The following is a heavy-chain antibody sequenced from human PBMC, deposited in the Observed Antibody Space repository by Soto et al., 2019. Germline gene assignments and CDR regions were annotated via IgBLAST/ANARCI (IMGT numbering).Heavy chain of an antibody. CDR1: GFTFSSYG. J-gene: IGHJ6*03. Sequence: GGSLRLSCAASGFTFSSYGMHWVRQAPGKGLEWVAVISYDGSNKYYADSVKGRFTISRDNSKNTLYLQMNSLRAEDTAVYYCARDESRKYYYMDVWGKGTTVTVSS. V-gene: IGHV3-30*03. CDR3: ARDESRKYYYMDV. CDR2: ISYDGSNK.